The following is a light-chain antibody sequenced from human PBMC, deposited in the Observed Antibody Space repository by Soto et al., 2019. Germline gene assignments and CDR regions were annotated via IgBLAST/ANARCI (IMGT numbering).Light chain of an antibody. V-gene: IGLV8-61*01. Sequence: QTVVTQEPSFSVSPGGTVTLTCSLSSGSVSTGHYPSWYQQTPGQAPRTLIYSTNTRSSGVPDRFSGSILGNKAALTITGAQADDESDYYCVLYMGSGISAFGGGTKLTVL. CDR2: STN. J-gene: IGLJ2*01. CDR3: VLYMGSGISA. CDR1: SGSVSTGHY.